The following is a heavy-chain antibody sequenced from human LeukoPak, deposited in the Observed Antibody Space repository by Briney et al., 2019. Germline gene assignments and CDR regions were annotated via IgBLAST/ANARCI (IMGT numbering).Heavy chain of an antibody. Sequence: GASVKVSCKASGGTFSSYGISWVRQAPRQGLEWMGGIIPFFGTPNYAQKFQGRVTITADKSTSTVFMELSSLRSEDTAVFFCVVGYSGYDIDYWGQGTLVIVSS. CDR1: GGTFSSYG. V-gene: IGHV1-69*06. D-gene: IGHD5-12*01. CDR3: VVGYSGYDIDY. J-gene: IGHJ4*02. CDR2: IIPFFGTP.